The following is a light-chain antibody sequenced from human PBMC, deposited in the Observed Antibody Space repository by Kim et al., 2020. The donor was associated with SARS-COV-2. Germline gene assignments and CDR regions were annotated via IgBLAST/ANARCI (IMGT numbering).Light chain of an antibody. J-gene: IGLJ2*01. CDR2: STN. CDR1: SGSVSTSYY. Sequence: QTVVTQEPSFSVSPGGTVTLTCGLSSGSVSTSYYPSWYQQTPGQAPRTLIYSTNTRSSGVPDLFSGSILGNKAALTITGAQADDESDYYCVLYMGSGISVFGGGTQLTVL. V-gene: IGLV8-61*01. CDR3: VLYMGSGISV.